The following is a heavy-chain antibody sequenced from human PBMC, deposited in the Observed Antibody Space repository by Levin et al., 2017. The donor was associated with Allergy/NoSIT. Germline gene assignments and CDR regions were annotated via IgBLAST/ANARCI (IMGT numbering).Heavy chain of an antibody. CDR2: IRNKAYGGTP. CDR1: GFTFEDHS. CDR3: CREGRSVYDMDV. Sequence: QAGESLKISCSTSGFTFEDHSISWFRKAPGKGLEWVGYIRNKAYGGTPEYAASVRGRFTISKDKFQSIAYLQMNSLQTEDTAVYYCCREGRSVYDMDVWGQGTTVTVSS. V-gene: IGHV3-49*03. J-gene: IGHJ6*02. D-gene: IGHD3-16*01.